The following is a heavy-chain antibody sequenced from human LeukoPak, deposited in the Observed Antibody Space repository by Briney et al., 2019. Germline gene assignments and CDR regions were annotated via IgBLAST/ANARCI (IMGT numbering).Heavy chain of an antibody. Sequence: GGSLRLSCAASGFTFSIFAMSWVRQAPGKGLEWVSAISGSGDSTYYADSVKGRFTISRDNSKNTLYLQMNSLRAEDTAVYYCAKDSQSYGSGSYYPFDYWGQGTLVTVSS. CDR1: GFTFSIFA. D-gene: IGHD3-10*01. CDR2: ISGSGDST. V-gene: IGHV3-23*01. CDR3: AKDSQSYGSGSYYPFDY. J-gene: IGHJ4*02.